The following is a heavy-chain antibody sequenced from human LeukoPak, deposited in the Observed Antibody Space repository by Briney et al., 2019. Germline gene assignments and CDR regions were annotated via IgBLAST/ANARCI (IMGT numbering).Heavy chain of an antibody. D-gene: IGHD3-16*01. J-gene: IGHJ4*02. V-gene: IGHV3-48*03. CDR3: ARGDIRRFDY. CDR2: ISSSGRTI. Sequence: PGGSLRLSCAASGFTFSSYEMNWVRQAPGKGLEWVSYISSSGRTIYYADSVKGRFTISRDNAKNSLYLQMNSLRAEDTAVYYCARGDIRRFDYWGQGTLVTASS. CDR1: GFTFSSYE.